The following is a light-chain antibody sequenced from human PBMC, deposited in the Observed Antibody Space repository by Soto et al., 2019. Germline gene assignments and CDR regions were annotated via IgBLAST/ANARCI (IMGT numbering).Light chain of an antibody. J-gene: IGLJ2*01. CDR1: SSDVGSYNL. V-gene: IGLV2-23*01. CDR3: CSYAGSLVV. Sequence: QSALTQPASVSGSPGQSITISCTGTSSDVGSYNLVSWYQQHPGKAPKLMIYEGSKRPSGVSNRFSGSKSGNTASLTISGLQDEDEADYYCCSYAGSLVVFGGGTKLTVL. CDR2: EGS.